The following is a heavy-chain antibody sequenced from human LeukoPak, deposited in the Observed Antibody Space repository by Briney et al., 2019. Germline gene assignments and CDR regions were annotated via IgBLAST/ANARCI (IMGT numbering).Heavy chain of an antibody. D-gene: IGHD6-13*01. Sequence: GGSLRLSCAASGFTFSSYAMQWVRQAPGKGLEWVALISYDGNNKYYADSVKGRFTISRDNSKNTLYLQMNSLGAEDTAVYYCVRTWGSGYSAPPGDWGQGSLVTVSS. CDR1: GFTFSSYA. CDR3: VRTWGSGYSAPPGD. V-gene: IGHV3-30-3*01. CDR2: ISYDGNNK. J-gene: IGHJ4*02.